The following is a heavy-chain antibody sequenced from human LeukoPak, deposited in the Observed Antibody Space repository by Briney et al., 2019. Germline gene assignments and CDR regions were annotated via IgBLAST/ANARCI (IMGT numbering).Heavy chain of an antibody. J-gene: IGHJ5*02. Sequence: PSETLSLTCTVSGDSISDSYWTSIRQPPREGLEYSGYISYTGSTTYSPSLRGRVTISLDKSKSRFSLKLNSVTTADTAVYFCAKGSEGYLQLEHWGQGALVTVSS. CDR2: ISYTGST. CDR1: GDSISDSY. CDR3: AKGSEGYLQLEH. V-gene: IGHV4-59*01. D-gene: IGHD2-15*01.